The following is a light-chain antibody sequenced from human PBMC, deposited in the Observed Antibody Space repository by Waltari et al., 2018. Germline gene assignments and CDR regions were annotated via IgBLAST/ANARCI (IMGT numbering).Light chain of an antibody. V-gene: IGLV3-25*03. CDR2: KDR. Sequence: SYELTQSPSVSLSPGQTARITCSRDAFPKKYAYWYQKKPGQAPVLIIFKDRERPSGIPERFSGSTSGTTVTLTITGVQAEDEADYYCLSPETRGSWVFGAGTKLTVL. CDR3: LSPETRGSWV. J-gene: IGLJ2*01. CDR1: AFPKKY.